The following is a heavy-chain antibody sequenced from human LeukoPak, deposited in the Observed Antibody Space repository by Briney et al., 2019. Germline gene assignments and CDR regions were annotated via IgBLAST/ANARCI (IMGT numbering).Heavy chain of an antibody. CDR1: GGSISSSSYY. CDR3: AREMSGGSCFDY. Sequence: ETLSLTCTVSGGSISSSSYYWGWIRQAPGKGLEWVANIKRDGSEKYYVDSVKGRFTISRDNAKNSLYLQMNSLRAEDTAVFYCAREMSGGSCFDYWGQGTLVTVSS. CDR2: IKRDGSEK. D-gene: IGHD2-15*01. J-gene: IGHJ4*02. V-gene: IGHV3-7*01.